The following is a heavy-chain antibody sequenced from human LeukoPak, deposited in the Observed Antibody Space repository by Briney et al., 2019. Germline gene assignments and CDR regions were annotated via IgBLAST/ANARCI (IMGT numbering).Heavy chain of an antibody. CDR2: IYTSGST. Sequence: SETLSLTCTVSGGSMSSYYWSWIRQPAGKGLEWIGRIYTSGSTNYNPSLKSRVTMSVDTSKNQFSLKLSSVTAADTAVYYCARDRYSSGWYAAFDIWGQGTMVTVSS. CDR3: ARDRYSSGWYAAFDI. V-gene: IGHV4-4*07. J-gene: IGHJ3*02. CDR1: GGSMSSYY. D-gene: IGHD6-19*01.